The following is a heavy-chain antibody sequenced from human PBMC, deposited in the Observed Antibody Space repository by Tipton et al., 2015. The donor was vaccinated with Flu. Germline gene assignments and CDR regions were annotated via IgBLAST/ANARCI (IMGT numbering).Heavy chain of an antibody. CDR1: GFTFSNAW. V-gene: IGHV3-15*01. J-gene: IGHJ4*02. D-gene: IGHD1-14*01. Sequence: SLRLSCAASGFTFSNAWMSWVRQAPGKGLEWVGRIKSKTDGGTTDYAAPVKGRFTISRDDSKNTLYLQMNSLKTEDTAVYYCTIGIRRRSDGLPPPNDYWGQGTLVTVSS. CDR3: TIGIRRRSDGLPPPNDY. CDR2: IKSKTDGGTT.